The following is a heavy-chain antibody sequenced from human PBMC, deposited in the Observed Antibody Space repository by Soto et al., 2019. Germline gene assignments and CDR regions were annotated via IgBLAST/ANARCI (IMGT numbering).Heavy chain of an antibody. D-gene: IGHD3-22*01. CDR3: ARDPEMYYYDSTHHVAFDI. CDR1: GFTFSSYA. CDR2: INWNGGST. J-gene: IGHJ3*02. Sequence: SGGSLRLSCAASGFTFSSYAMSWVRQAPGKGLEWVSGINWNGGSTGYADSVKGRFTISRDNAKNSLYLQMNSLRAEDTALYYCARDPEMYYYDSTHHVAFDIWGQGTMVTVAS. V-gene: IGHV3-20*04.